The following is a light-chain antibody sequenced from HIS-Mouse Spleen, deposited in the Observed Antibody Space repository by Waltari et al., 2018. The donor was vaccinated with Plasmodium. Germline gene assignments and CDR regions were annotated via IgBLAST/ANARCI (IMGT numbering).Light chain of an antibody. CDR3: YSTDSSGNHSRV. Sequence: SYELTQPPSVSVSPGQTARITCSGDALPKNYAYWYQQKSGPAPVLVIYEDSKRPSGIPERCSGSSSGTMATLTISGAQVEDEADYYCYSTDSSGNHSRVFGGGTKLTVL. V-gene: IGLV3-10*01. CDR2: EDS. J-gene: IGLJ3*02. CDR1: ALPKNY.